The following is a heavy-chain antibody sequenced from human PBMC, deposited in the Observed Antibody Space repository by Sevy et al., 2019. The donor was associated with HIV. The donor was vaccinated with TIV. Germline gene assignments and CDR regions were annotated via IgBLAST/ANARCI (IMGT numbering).Heavy chain of an antibody. J-gene: IGHJ6*03. CDR2: IYYSGST. CDR1: GGSISSSSYY. CDR3: ARIRNSYYYMDV. V-gene: IGHV4-39*01. Sequence: SETLSLTCTVSGGSISSSSYYWGWIRQPPGKGLEWIGSIYYSGSTYYNPSLKSRVTISVDTSKNQFSLKLSSVTAADTAVYYCARIRNSYYYMDVWGKGTMVTVSS.